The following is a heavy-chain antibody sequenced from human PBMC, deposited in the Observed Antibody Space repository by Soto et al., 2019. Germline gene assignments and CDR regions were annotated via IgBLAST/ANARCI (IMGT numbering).Heavy chain of an antibody. CDR1: GASMSSGGYY. V-gene: IGHV4-31*03. D-gene: IGHD6-6*01. CDR2: IYYSGST. CDR3: ARDRHNNFFDP. Sequence: SETLSLTCTVSGASMSSGGYYWTWIRQSPGKGLEWIGYIYYSGSTYYNPSLESRVAISLDTSRSQFSLALHSVTAADTAIYYCARDRHNNFFDPWGQGTLVTVS. J-gene: IGHJ5*02.